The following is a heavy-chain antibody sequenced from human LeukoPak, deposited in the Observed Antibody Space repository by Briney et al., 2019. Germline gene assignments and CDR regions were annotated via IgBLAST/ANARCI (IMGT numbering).Heavy chain of an antibody. CDR1: GGSISNTNW. CDR3: SRENGAFSPFGT. V-gene: IGHV4-4*02. D-gene: IGHD3-3*01. J-gene: IGHJ5*02. Sequence: SETLSLTCGVSGGSISNTNWWSWVRQPPGQGLEWIGEISLTGLTHYNPSLESRVTVSLDKSKNQLSLNLTSVTAADTAVYYCSRENGAFSPFGTWGPGNLLTVLS. CDR2: ISLTGLT.